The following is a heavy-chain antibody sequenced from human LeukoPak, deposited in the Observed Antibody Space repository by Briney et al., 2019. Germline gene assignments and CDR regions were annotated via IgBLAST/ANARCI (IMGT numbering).Heavy chain of an antibody. CDR1: GFTFSSYS. V-gene: IGHV3-48*04. D-gene: IGHD3-16*01. Sequence: PGGSLRLSCAASGFTFSSYSMNWVRQAPGKGLEWVSYISSSSSTIYYADSVKGRFTISRDNAKNSLYLQMNSLRAEDTAVYYCARDRLSGFDYWGQGTLVTVSS. CDR3: ARDRLSGFDY. J-gene: IGHJ4*02. CDR2: ISSSSSTI.